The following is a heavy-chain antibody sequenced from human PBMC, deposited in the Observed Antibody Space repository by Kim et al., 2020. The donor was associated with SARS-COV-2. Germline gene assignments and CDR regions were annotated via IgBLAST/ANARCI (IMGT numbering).Heavy chain of an antibody. D-gene: IGHD2-15*01. CDR1: GYTFTSYA. CDR3: ARDLDVVVAATYYYYYMDV. CDR2: INTNTGNP. J-gene: IGHJ6*03. Sequence: ASVKVSCKASGYTFTSYAMNWVRQAPGQGLEWMGWINTNTGNPTYAQGFTGRFVFSLDTSVSTAYLQISSLKAEDTAVYYCARDLDVVVAATYYYYYMDVWGKGTPVTVSS. V-gene: IGHV7-4-1*02.